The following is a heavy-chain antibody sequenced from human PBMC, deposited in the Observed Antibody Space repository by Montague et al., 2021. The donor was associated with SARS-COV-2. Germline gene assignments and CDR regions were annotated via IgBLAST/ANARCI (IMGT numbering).Heavy chain of an antibody. CDR1: GDSVAGQRVT. CDR2: TYYRSKWDS. J-gene: IGHJ3*02. D-gene: IGHD3-9*01. CDR3: ASSGIKLTGLDAFDI. Sequence: CAISGDSVAGQRVTWDWIRQSPSRHREWLGRTYYRSKWDSDYAESVKRRLVITPDTSKNQVSLQLNSVIPEDTAVYFCASSGIKLTGLDAFDIWGQGTMVTVSS. V-gene: IGHV6-1*01.